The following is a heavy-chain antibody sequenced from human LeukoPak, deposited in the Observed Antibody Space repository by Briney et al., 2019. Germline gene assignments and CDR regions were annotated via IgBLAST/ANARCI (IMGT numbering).Heavy chain of an antibody. J-gene: IGHJ4*02. CDR3: AKTYYYLSGSLPEDY. D-gene: IGHD3-10*01. CDR2: ISDTGDST. Sequence: GGSLRLSCAASGFMFRGYAMSWVRQAPGKGLEWVSAISDTGDSTYYADSVKGRFTISRDNSKNTLYLQMNGLRVEDTALYFCAKTYYYLSGSLPEDYWGQGALVTVSS. V-gene: IGHV3-23*01. CDR1: GFMFRGYA.